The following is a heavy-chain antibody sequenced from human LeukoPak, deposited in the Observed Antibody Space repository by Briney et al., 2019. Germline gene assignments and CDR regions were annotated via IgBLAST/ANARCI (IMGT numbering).Heavy chain of an antibody. D-gene: IGHD1-26*01. CDR3: ARVGATTRASFDY. V-gene: IGHV3-74*01. J-gene: IGHJ4*02. CDR1: GFTFRSYW. CDR2: INSDGSST. Sequence: GGSLRLSCAASGFTFRSYWMHWVRQASGKGLVWVSRINSDGSSTSYADSVKGRFTISRDNAKNTLYLQMNSLRAEDTAVYYCARVGATTRASFDYWGQGTLVTVSS.